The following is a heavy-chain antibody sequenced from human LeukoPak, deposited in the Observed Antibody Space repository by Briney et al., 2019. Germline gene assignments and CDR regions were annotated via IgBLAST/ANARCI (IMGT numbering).Heavy chain of an antibody. V-gene: IGHV3-15*01. J-gene: IGHJ4*02. CDR1: GFTFTNAD. CDR2: IKTKPAGGTT. D-gene: IGHD3-10*01. Sequence: PGGSLRLSCAASGFTFTNADMTWVRQAPGKGLEWVGRIKTKPAGGTTDSAAPVKGGFTISRDDSKNTFYLQMNSLRAEDTAVYYCAKKLLWFGEVIDYWGQGTLVTVSS. CDR3: AKKLLWFGEVIDY.